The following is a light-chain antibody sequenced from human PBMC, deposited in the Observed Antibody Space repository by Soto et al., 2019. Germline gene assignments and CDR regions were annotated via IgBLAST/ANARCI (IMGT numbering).Light chain of an antibody. J-gene: IGKJ5*01. CDR1: QSISSY. CDR3: QQSYSTRLI. V-gene: IGKV1-39*01. Sequence: DVQMTHSRSSLSASVEDRVTITCRASQSISSYLNWYQQKPGKAPKLLIYAASSLQSGVPSRFSGSGSGTDFTLTLTRLHREAFPTYYCQQSYSTRLIFRQGTRLEIK. CDR2: AAS.